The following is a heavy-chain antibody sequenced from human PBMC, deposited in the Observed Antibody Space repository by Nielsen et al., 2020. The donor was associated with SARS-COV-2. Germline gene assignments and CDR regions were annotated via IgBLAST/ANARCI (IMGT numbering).Heavy chain of an antibody. CDR1: GCTFSSYT. V-gene: IGHV1-69*04. J-gene: IGHJ4*02. CDR3: AREGRYDSSGYQDY. D-gene: IGHD3-22*01. CDR2: IIPILGIA. Sequence: SSVKVSCKASGCTFSSYTISWVRQAPGQGLEWMGRIIPILGIANYAQKFQGRVTITADKSTSTAYMELSSLRSEDTAVYYCAREGRYDSSGYQDYWGQGTLVTVSS.